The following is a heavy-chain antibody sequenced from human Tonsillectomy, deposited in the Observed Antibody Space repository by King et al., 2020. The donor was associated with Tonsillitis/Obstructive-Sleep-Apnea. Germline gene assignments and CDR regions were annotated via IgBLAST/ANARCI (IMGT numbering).Heavy chain of an antibody. CDR3: ARGVGHCSSTGCPS. CDR1: GGSFSGYY. V-gene: IGHV4-34*01. J-gene: IGHJ4*02. CDR2: INHSGST. Sequence: VQLQQWGAGLLKPSETLSLTCAVYGGSFSGYYWSWIRQPPGKGLEWIGEINHSGSTNYNPSLKSRVTISVDTSKNQFSLKLSSVTAADTAVYYCARGVGHCSSTGCPSWGQGTLVTASS. D-gene: IGHD2-2*01.